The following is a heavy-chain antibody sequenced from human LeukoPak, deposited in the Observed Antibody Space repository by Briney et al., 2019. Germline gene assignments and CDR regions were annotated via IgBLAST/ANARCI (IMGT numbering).Heavy chain of an antibody. CDR2: ISWNGGSI. J-gene: IGHJ4*02. CDR3: AKARYYADAFDY. V-gene: IGHV3-9*01. Sequence: GGSLRLSCAASGFTFDDYAMHWVRQAPGKGLEWVSGISWNGGSIGYADSVKGRFTISRDNAKNSLYLQMNSLRAEDTALYYCAKARYYADAFDYWGQGTLVTVSS. CDR1: GFTFDDYA. D-gene: IGHD3-16*01.